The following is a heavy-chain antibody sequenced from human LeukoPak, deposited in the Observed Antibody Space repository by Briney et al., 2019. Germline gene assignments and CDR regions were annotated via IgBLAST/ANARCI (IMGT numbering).Heavy chain of an antibody. CDR1: GGSISSSSYY. CDR2: IDYSGST. V-gene: IGHV4-39*01. CDR3: ASRLRFLEWLSNDY. J-gene: IGHJ4*02. D-gene: IGHD3-3*01. Sequence: SETLSLTCTVSGGSISSSSYYWGWMRQPPGMGLEWIGSIDYSGSTYYNPSLKSRVTISVDTSNNQFSLKLSSVTAAGTAVYYCASRLRFLEWLSNDYWGPGTLVTVSS.